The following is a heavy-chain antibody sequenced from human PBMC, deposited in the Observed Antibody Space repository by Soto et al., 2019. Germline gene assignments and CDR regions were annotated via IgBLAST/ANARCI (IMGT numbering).Heavy chain of an antibody. CDR3: ARDFSGPMDY. J-gene: IGHJ4*02. Sequence: AAVKVSCKASGYTFTNYYMHWVRQAPGQGLEWMGIIYPSGGSTRNAQKFQGRVTMTRDTSTSTVYMELSSLRSEDTAVYYCARDFSGPMDYWGRGTLVTVSS. D-gene: IGHD3-10*01. V-gene: IGHV1-46*01. CDR1: GYTFTNYY. CDR2: IYPSGGST.